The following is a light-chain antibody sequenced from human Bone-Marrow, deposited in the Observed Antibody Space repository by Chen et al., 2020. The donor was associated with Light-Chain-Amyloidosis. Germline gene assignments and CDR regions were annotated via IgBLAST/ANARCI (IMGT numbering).Light chain of an antibody. CDR1: QSVLYSSNNKNY. CDR2: WAS. Sequence: DIVMTQSPDSLAVSLGERATINCKSSQSVLYSSNNKNYLAWFQQKPGQPPKLLISWASTRESGVPDRFSGSASGTDFTLTISSLHAEDVAVYYCQQYLSAPYTFGQGTKLEIK. J-gene: IGKJ2*01. CDR3: QQYLSAPYT. V-gene: IGKV4-1*01.